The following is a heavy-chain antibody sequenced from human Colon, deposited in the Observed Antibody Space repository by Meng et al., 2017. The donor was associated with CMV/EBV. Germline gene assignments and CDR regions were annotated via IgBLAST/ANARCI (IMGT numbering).Heavy chain of an antibody. J-gene: IGHJ4*02. V-gene: IGHV3-48*03. D-gene: IGHD3-22*01. CDR1: GFMYNSHE. Sequence: GESLKISCVASGFMYNSHEMNWVRQAPGKGLEWIASISSSGNTAYYADSVKGRFTISRDNANNSLFLQMSSLRAEDTAVYYCVRLITMISSGDFWGQGTPVTVSS. CDR3: VRLITMISSGDF. CDR2: ISSSGNTA.